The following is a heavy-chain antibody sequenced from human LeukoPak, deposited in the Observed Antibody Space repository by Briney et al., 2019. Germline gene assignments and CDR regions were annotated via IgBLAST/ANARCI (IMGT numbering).Heavy chain of an antibody. J-gene: IGHJ4*02. CDR2: ISNSGSST. CDR3: AKVLGYYGDFDY. V-gene: IGHV3-23*01. CDR1: ELTFATNP. Sequence: GGSRKPSWPPSELTFATNPMSWFRQPPGKGLDWVSAISNSGSSTYYADSVKGRFTISRDNSKNTLYLHMNSLRAEDTAVYYCAKVLGYYGDFDYWGQGTLVTVSS. D-gene: IGHD3-22*01.